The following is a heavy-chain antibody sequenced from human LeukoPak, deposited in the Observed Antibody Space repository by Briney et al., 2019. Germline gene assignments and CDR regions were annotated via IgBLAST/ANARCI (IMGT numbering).Heavy chain of an antibody. Sequence: SETLSLTCAVYGESLSGYHWSWIRQPPGNGLEWIGEINYSGSTNYNPSLKSRVTISLDTSKNQFPLKLSSVTAADAAIYYCARGNLEWAAGTRWFDPWGQGTLVTVSS. J-gene: IGHJ5*02. CDR2: INYSGST. V-gene: IGHV4-34*01. CDR1: GESLSGYH. CDR3: ARGNLEWAAGTRWFDP. D-gene: IGHD6-13*01.